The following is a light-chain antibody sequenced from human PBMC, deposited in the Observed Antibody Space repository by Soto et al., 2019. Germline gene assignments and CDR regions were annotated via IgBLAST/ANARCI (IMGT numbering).Light chain of an antibody. V-gene: IGKV3-11*01. CDR1: QSVRASY. CDR2: DAS. CDR3: QQRSNWPPWT. Sequence: EFVLTQSPGTLSLSPGEGATLSCRASQSVRASYLAWYQQKPGQAPRLLIYDASNRATGIPARFSGSGSGTDFTLTISSLEPEDFAVYYCQQRSNWPPWTFGQGTKVDI. J-gene: IGKJ1*01.